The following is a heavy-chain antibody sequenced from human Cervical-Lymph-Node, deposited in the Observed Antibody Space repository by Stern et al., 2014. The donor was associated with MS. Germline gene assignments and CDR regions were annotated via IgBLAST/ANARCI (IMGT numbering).Heavy chain of an antibody. CDR1: GYSFTIYY. CDR3: ARHVQGFDY. Sequence: QLVQSGAEVKKPGESLKISCKLSGYSFTIYYIAWVRQMPGKGLEWMGVIYPYDSDTTYSPSFQGQVTISADKSITTAYLQWSSLRASDTAMYYCARHVQGFDYWGQGTLVTVSS. CDR2: IYPYDSDT. V-gene: IGHV5-51*01. J-gene: IGHJ4*02.